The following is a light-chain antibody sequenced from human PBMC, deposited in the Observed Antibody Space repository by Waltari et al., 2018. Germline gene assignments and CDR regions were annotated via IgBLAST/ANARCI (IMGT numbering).Light chain of an antibody. CDR2: GAS. Sequence: EILMTQSPATLSVSPGERATLSCRASQSVSSNLAWYQQKPGHAPRLLICGASTRATGIAARFSGSGSGTEFTLTISGLQSEDFALYYCQQYNNWPYTFGQGTKLEIK. V-gene: IGKV3-15*01. CDR1: QSVSSN. J-gene: IGKJ2*01. CDR3: QQYNNWPYT.